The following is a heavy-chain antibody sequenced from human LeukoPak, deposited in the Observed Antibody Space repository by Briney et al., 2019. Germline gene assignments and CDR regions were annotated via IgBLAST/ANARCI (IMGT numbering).Heavy chain of an antibody. J-gene: IGHJ4*02. Sequence: GRSLRLSCAASGFTFSSYGMHWVRQAPGKGLEWVAVISYDGSNKYYADSVKGRFTISRDNSKNTLYLQMNSLRAEDTAVYYCARDGWGGLFDYWGQGTLVTVSS. CDR3: ARDGWGGLFDY. CDR2: ISYDGSNK. D-gene: IGHD3-10*01. CDR1: GFTFSSYG. V-gene: IGHV3-30*03.